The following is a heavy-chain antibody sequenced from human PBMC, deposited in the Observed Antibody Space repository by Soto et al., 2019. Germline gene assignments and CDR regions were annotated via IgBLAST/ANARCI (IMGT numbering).Heavy chain of an antibody. CDR1: GGSISSGGYY. J-gene: IGHJ6*04. CDR3: ARAPMGTVTNSYYYYGMDV. D-gene: IGHD4-17*01. V-gene: IGHV4-31*03. CDR2: IYYSGST. Sequence: QVQLQESGPGLVKPSQTLSLTCTVSGGSISSGGYYWSWIRQHPGKGLEWCGYIYYSGSTYYNPSLKSRVTISVDTSKNQFSLKLSSVTAADTAVYYCARAPMGTVTNSYYYYGMDVWGKGTTVTVSS.